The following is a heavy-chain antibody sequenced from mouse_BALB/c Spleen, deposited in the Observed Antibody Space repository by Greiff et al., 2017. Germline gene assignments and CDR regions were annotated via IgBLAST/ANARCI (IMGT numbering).Heavy chain of an antibody. CDR1: GDSITSGY. J-gene: IGHJ3*01. Sequence: EVQLQQSGPSLVKPSQTLSLTCSVTGDSITSGYWNWIRKFPGNKLEYMGYISYSGSTYYNPSLKSRISITRDTSKNQYYLQLNSVTTEDTATYYCARWGSGYVFWFAYWGQGTLVTVSA. CDR2: ISYSGST. D-gene: IGHD3-1*01. CDR3: ARWGSGYVFWFAY. V-gene: IGHV3-8*02.